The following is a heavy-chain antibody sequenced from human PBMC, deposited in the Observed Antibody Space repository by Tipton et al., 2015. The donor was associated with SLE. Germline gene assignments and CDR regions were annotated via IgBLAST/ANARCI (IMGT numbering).Heavy chain of an antibody. D-gene: IGHD1-1*01. Sequence: TLSLTCTISGGSISTYYWSWIRQSAGQGLEWIGHIYDTGGTDYNPSLNSRVTISVDRSKDEFSLRLTSVTAADTAVYYCARLGTGIFDYWGQGTLVTVSS. CDR1: GGSISTYY. V-gene: IGHV4-59*01. CDR3: ARLGTGIFDY. CDR2: IYDTGGT. J-gene: IGHJ4*02.